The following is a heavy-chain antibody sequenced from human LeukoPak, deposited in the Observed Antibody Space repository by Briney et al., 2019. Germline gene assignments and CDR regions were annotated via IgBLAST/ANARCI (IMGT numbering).Heavy chain of an antibody. CDR3: ARVGPEEGVDY. CDR2: TRNKANSYTT. V-gene: IGHV3-72*01. CDR1: GFTFSDHY. D-gene: IGHD3-10*01. J-gene: IGHJ4*02. Sequence: GGSLRLSCAASGFTFSDHYMDWVRQAPGRGLEWVGRTRNKANSYTTEYAASVKGRFTISRDDSKNSLYLQMNSLKTEDTAVYYCARVGPEEGVDYWGQGTLVTVSS.